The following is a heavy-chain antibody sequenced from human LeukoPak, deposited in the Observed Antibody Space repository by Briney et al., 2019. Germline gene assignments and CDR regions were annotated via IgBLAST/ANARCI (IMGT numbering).Heavy chain of an antibody. V-gene: IGHV1-58*01. CDR1: GFTFTSSA. Sequence: ASVKVSCKASGFTFTSSAVQWVRQARGQRLEWIGWIVVGSGDTNSAQKFQERVTITRDMSTRTVYMELSSLRSEDTAVYYCGADSMPRGAFSYAFDIWGQGTMVTVSS. CDR2: IVVGSGDT. CDR3: GADSMPRGAFSYAFDI. J-gene: IGHJ3*02. D-gene: IGHD3-10*01.